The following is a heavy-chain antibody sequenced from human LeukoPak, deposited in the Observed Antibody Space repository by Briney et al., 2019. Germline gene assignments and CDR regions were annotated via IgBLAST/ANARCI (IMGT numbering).Heavy chain of an antibody. Sequence: GGSLRLSCAASGFTFSNHWMTWVRQAPGKGLEWVANIKEDGSEIYYVDSVKGRFTISRDNSKNSLYLQMNSLRAEDTAVYYCAEGVYYHVYWGQGTLVTVSS. D-gene: IGHD3-10*02. CDR2: IKEDGSEI. CDR3: AEGVYYHVY. V-gene: IGHV3-7*03. J-gene: IGHJ4*02. CDR1: GFTFSNHW.